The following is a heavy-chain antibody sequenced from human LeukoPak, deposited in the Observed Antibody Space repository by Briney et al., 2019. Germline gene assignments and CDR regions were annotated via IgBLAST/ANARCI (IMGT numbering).Heavy chain of an antibody. V-gene: IGHV3-23*01. Sequence: GGSLRLSCAVSGFIVNTYYMSWVRQAPGKGLEWVSGISGSGGSTYYADSVKGRFTISRDNSENTLYLEMDSLRAEDTAIYYCAWKDTTMVYFDYWGQGTLVTVSS. CDR2: ISGSGGST. D-gene: IGHD5-18*01. CDR3: AWKDTTMVYFDY. J-gene: IGHJ4*02. CDR1: GFIVNTYY.